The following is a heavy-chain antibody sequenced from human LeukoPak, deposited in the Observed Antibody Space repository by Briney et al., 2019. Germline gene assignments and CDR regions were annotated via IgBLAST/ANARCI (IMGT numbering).Heavy chain of an antibody. CDR1: GGSFSGYY. V-gene: IGHV4-34*01. Sequence: SETLSLTCAVYGGSFSGYYWSWIRQPPGKGLERIGEINHSGSTNYNPSLKSRVTISVDTSKNQFSLKLSSVTAADTAVYYCARDHGGSDYWGQGTLVTVSS. J-gene: IGHJ4*02. CDR3: ARDHGGSDY. CDR2: INHSGST. D-gene: IGHD4-23*01.